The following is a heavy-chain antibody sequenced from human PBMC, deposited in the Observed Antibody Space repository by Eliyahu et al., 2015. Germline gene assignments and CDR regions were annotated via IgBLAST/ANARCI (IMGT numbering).Heavy chain of an antibody. J-gene: IGHJ3*02. V-gene: IGHV3-11*01. CDR1: GFTFIXYX. CDR3: ARDSRGSGSYLPSDAFDI. D-gene: IGHD3-10*01. Sequence: QVQXVESGGXLVKPGGSLRLSCAXSGFTFIXYXXSWIRQAPGKGLEWVSYISSSGSTIYYADSVKGRFTISRDNAKNSLYLQMNSLRAEDTAVYYCARDSRGSGSYLPSDAFDIWGQGTMVTVSS. CDR2: ISSSGSTI.